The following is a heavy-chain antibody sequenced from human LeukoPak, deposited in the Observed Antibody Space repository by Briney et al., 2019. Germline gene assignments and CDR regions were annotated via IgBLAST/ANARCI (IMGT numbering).Heavy chain of an antibody. D-gene: IGHD3-10*01. Sequence: ASVKVSCKASGYIFTGYYIHWVRQAPGQGLEWMGWIHPNSGGTNYAQKFQGRVTMTRDTSINTAYMELSRLRSDDTAVYYCARDSARYYYGSGSYSPWGQGTLVTVSS. CDR1: GYIFTGYY. V-gene: IGHV1-2*02. CDR3: ARDSARYYYGSGSYSP. CDR2: IHPNSGGT. J-gene: IGHJ5*02.